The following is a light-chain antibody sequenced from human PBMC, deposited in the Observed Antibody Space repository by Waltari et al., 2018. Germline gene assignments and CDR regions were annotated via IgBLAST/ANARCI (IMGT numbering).Light chain of an antibody. CDR1: SSDVGAYDY. V-gene: IGLV2-14*03. J-gene: IGLJ1*01. CDR3: SSYTSTSAYV. CDR2: EVT. Sequence: QPALAQPASVSGSPGQSITISCSGTSSDVGAYDYVSWYQQHPGEVPKLIIYEVTNSPSVVSNRFSGSKSGNTASLTISGLQAEDDADYYCSSYTSTSAYVFGSGTKVTVI.